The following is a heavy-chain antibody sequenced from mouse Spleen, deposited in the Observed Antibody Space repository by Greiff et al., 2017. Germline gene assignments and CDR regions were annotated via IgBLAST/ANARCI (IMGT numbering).Heavy chain of an antibody. Sequence: EVNVVESGGGLVKPGGSLKLSCAASGFTFSDYGMHWVRQAPEKGLEWVAYISSGSSTIYYADTVKGRFTISRDNAKNTLFLQMTSLRSEDTAMYYCARRTVVAPFAYWGQGTLVTVSA. J-gene: IGHJ3*01. CDR1: GFTFSDYG. CDR3: ARRTVVAPFAY. D-gene: IGHD1-1*01. V-gene: IGHV5-17*01. CDR2: ISSGSSTI.